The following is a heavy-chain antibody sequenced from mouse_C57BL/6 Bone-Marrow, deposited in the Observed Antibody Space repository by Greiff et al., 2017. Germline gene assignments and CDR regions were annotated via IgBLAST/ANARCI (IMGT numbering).Heavy chain of an antibody. J-gene: IGHJ2*01. CDR2: IYPSDSET. V-gene: IGHV1-61*01. CDR1: GYTFTSYW. D-gene: IGHD2-5*01. Sequence: QVQLQQPGAELVRPGSSVKLSCKASGYTFTSYWMDWVKQRPGQGLEWIGNIYPSDSETHYNQKFKDKATLPVDKSSSTAYMQLSSLTSEDSAVYYCARGSNYVGDYWGQGTTLTVSS. CDR3: ARGSNYVGDY.